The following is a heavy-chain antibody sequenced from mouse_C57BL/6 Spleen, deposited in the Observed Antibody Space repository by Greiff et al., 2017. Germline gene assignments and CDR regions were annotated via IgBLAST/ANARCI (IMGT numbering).Heavy chain of an antibody. V-gene: IGHV1-50*01. D-gene: IGHD4-1*01. CDR2: IDPSDSYT. Sequence: QVQLQQPGAELVQPGASVKLSCKASGYTFTSYWMQWVKQRPGQGLEWIGEIDPSDSYTNYNQKFKGKATLTVDTSSSTAYMQLSSLTSEDSAVYYCARRTGTRDYWGQGTTLTVSS. J-gene: IGHJ2*01. CDR3: ARRTGTRDY. CDR1: GYTFTSYW.